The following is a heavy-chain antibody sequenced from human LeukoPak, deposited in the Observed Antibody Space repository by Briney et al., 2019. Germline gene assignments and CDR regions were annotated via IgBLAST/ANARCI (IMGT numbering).Heavy chain of an antibody. CDR1: GYTFTGYY. Sequence: GASVKVSCKASGYTFTGYYMHWVRQAPGQGLEWMGWINPNSGGTNYAQKFQGRVTMTRDTSISTAYMELSRLRSDATAIYYCARPGGWLQSDYDYWGQGTLVTVSS. D-gene: IGHD5-24*01. CDR3: ARPGGWLQSDYDY. V-gene: IGHV1-2*02. CDR2: INPNSGGT. J-gene: IGHJ4*02.